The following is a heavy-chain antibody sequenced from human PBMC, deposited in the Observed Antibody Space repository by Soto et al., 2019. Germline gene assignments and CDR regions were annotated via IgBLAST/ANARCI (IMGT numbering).Heavy chain of an antibody. J-gene: IGHJ4*02. V-gene: IGHV1-3*01. CDR3: ARGDREQQLPLDYYFDY. CDR2: INAGNGNS. D-gene: IGHD6-13*01. Sequence: QVQVVQSGAEVKKPGASVKVSCKASGYTFTSYAMHWVSQAPGQRLVRMGLINAGNGNSKYAQKVQLSISITSDTSPNTAYIDLSSLRSEYTALYYCARGDREQQLPLDYYFDYWGQGTLVTVSS. CDR1: GYTFTSYA.